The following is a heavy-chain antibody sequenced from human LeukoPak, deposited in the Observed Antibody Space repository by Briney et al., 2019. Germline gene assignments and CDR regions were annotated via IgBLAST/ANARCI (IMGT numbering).Heavy chain of an antibody. J-gene: IGHJ4*02. Sequence: SQTLSLTCTVSGGSISSYYWSWIRQPAGKGLEWIGRIYTSGSTNYNPSLKSRVTMSVDTSKNQFSLKLSSVTAADTAVYYCARGYYDILTGYYRDYWGQGTLVTVSS. V-gene: IGHV4-4*07. D-gene: IGHD3-9*01. CDR1: GGSISSYY. CDR3: ARGYYDILTGYYRDY. CDR2: IYTSGST.